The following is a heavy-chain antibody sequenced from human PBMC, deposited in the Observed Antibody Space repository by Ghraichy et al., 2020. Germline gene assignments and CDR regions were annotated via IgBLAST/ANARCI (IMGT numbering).Heavy chain of an antibody. J-gene: IGHJ4*02. CDR1: GGSFSGYY. CDR3: ARGVSIRVVAAPTEGKNYFDY. CDR2: INHSGST. V-gene: IGHV4-34*01. D-gene: IGHD2-15*01. Sequence: SETLSLTCAVYGGSFSGYYWSWIRQPPGKGLEWIGEINHSGSTNYNPSLKSRVTISVDTSKNQFSLKLSSVTAADTAVYYCARGVSIRVVAAPTEGKNYFDYWGQGTLVTVSS.